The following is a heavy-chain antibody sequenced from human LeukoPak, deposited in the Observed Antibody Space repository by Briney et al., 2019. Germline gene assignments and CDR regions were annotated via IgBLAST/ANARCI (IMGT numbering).Heavy chain of an antibody. D-gene: IGHD3-3*01. Sequence: SETLSLTCTVSGASLSDYYWTWVRQAPGKGLEWIGYVFQSGNANFNPSLRGRVSITIDTSKNQFFLSLTSVTAADTAIYYCARPVTIFADAFDIWGQGLMVTVSS. J-gene: IGHJ3*02. CDR1: GASLSDYY. CDR2: VFQSGNA. CDR3: ARPVTIFADAFDI. V-gene: IGHV4-59*08.